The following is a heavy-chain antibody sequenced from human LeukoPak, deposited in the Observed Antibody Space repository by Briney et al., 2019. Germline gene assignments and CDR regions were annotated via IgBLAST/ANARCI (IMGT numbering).Heavy chain of an antibody. D-gene: IGHD3-22*01. Sequence: PSETLSLTCTVSGGSISSYYWSWIRQPAGKGLEWIGRIYTSGSTNYNPSLKSRVTMSVDTSKNQFSLKLSFVTAADTAVYYCARGGGSGYYYLHYYYYGMDVWGQGTTVTVSS. CDR2: IYTSGST. V-gene: IGHV4-4*07. CDR3: ARGGGSGYYYLHYYYYGMDV. CDR1: GGSISSYY. J-gene: IGHJ6*02.